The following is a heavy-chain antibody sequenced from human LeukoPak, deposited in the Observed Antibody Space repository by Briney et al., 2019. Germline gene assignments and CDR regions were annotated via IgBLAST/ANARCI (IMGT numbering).Heavy chain of an antibody. CDR1: GFTFRSYG. J-gene: IGHJ5*02. V-gene: IGHV3-30*02. CDR3: ARDRESVTTYASWFDP. CDR2: IRYDGTNK. D-gene: IGHD4-17*01. Sequence: PGGSLRLSCAASGFTFRSYGMHWVRQAPGKGLEWVAIIRYDGTNKYYADSVKGRFTISRDNSKNTLYLQMNSLRAEDTAVYYCARDRESVTTYASWFDPWGQGTLVTVSS.